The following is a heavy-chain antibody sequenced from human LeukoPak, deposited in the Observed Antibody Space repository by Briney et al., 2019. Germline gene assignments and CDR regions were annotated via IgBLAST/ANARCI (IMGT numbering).Heavy chain of an antibody. V-gene: IGHV3-48*03. CDR3: ARAGRVAASGWGRHFDL. CDR1: GFTFSSYE. CDR2: ISSSGGTM. Sequence: PGGSLRLSCAASGFTFSSYEMNWVRQAPARGLEWLSYISSSGGTMYYADSVKGRFTISRDNAKNSLYLQMSSLRVEDTAVYYCARAGRVAASGWGRHFDLWGRGTLVTASS. J-gene: IGHJ2*01. D-gene: IGHD3-10*01.